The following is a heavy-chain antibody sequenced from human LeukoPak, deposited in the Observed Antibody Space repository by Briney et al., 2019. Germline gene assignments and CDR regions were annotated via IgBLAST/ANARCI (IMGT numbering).Heavy chain of an antibody. J-gene: IGHJ3*02. Sequence: PSETLSLTCTVSGGSISSYYWSWIRQPAGNGLEWIGRIYTSGSTNYNPSLKSRVTMSVDTSKNQFSLKLSSVTAADTAVYYCAREGIVGAKDAIDIRGQGTMVTVSS. CDR1: GGSISSYY. D-gene: IGHD1-26*01. CDR2: IYTSGST. CDR3: AREGIVGAKDAIDI. V-gene: IGHV4-4*07.